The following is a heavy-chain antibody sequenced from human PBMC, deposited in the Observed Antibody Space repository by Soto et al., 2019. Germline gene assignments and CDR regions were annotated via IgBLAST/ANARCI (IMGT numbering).Heavy chain of an antibody. D-gene: IGHD3-10*01. CDR3: ARLGGITMVGGVLTAFDI. V-gene: IGHV4-59*08. Sequence: SETLSLTCSVSGGSVSSYFWSWVRQPPGKGLEWIAYIYYSGSTNYNPFLKSRVTISVDASKNQFSLRLRSVTAADTAVYYCARLGGITMVGGVLTAFDIWGQGTMVT. CDR2: IYYSGST. CDR1: GGSVSSYF. J-gene: IGHJ3*02.